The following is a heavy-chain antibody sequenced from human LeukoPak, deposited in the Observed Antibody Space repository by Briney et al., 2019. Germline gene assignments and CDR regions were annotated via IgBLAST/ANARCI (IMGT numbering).Heavy chain of an antibody. D-gene: IGHD2-2*01. Sequence: ASLKVSCKASGYTFTAYYMHWVRQAPGQGLEWMGWLNPNSGVTDYAQKFQGRVTMTRDTSISTAYMELSSLESDDTAVYYCARVGAHRYCSSTSCYEDYWGQGTLVTVST. J-gene: IGHJ4*02. CDR3: ARVGAHRYCSSTSCYEDY. CDR2: LNPNSGVT. V-gene: IGHV1-2*02. CDR1: GYTFTAYY.